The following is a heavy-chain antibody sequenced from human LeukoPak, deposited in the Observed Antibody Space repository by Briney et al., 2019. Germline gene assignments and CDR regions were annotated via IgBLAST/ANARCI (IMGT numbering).Heavy chain of an antibody. V-gene: IGHV4-39*01. CDR2: IYYSGST. CDR1: GGSISSSSYY. CDR3: ARHGAARPKVVNWFDP. J-gene: IGHJ5*02. D-gene: IGHD6-6*01. Sequence: SETLSLTCTVSGGSISSSSYYWGWVRQPPGKGLEWVGRIYYSGSTYYDPSLKSRVTISVDTSKNQFSLKLSSVTAADTAVYYCARHGAARPKVVNWFDPWGQGTLVTVSS.